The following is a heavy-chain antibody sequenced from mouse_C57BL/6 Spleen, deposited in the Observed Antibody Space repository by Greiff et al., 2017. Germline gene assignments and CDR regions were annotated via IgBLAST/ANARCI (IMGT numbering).Heavy chain of an antibody. CDR1: GYSFTSYY. D-gene: IGHD3-2*02. V-gene: IGHV1-66*01. Sequence: QVQLKQSGPELVKPGASVKISCKASGYSFTSYYIHWVKQRPGQGLEWIGWIYPGSGNTKYNEKFKGKATLTADTSSSTAYMQLSSLTSEDSAVYYCARRLDSAGYALDYWGQGTTLTVSS. J-gene: IGHJ2*01. CDR2: IYPGSGNT. CDR3: ARRLDSAGYALDY.